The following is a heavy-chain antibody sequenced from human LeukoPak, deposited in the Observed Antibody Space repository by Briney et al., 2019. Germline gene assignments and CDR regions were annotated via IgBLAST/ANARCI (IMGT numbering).Heavy chain of an antibody. D-gene: IGHD3-10*01. CDR2: IIPIVDLV. V-gene: IGHV1-69*04. CDR3: ARAEEDRSGSFCGGY. CDR1: ETFSSHA. J-gene: IGHJ4*02. Sequence: ASVKVSCRASETFSSHAITWVRQAPGQGLEWMGRIIPIVDLVNSAQKFQGRVTFTADKSTTTAYMELSSLRSGDTAVYYCARAEEDRSGSFCGGYWGQGTLINVSS.